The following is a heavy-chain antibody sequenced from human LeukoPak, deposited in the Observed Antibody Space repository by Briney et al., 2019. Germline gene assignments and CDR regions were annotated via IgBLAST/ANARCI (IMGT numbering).Heavy chain of an antibody. D-gene: IGHD3-10*01. Sequence: GGSLRLSCAASGFTFSNNEMNWVRQASGKGLEWVSYISRGGTTMYYADSVQGRFTISRDNTKNSLYLQMNSLRTEDTAVYYCATDILPFYYGSGAYLEDYWGQGTLVTVSS. CDR2: ISRGGTTM. CDR1: GFTFSNNE. V-gene: IGHV3-48*03. CDR3: ATDILPFYYGSGAYLEDY. J-gene: IGHJ4*02.